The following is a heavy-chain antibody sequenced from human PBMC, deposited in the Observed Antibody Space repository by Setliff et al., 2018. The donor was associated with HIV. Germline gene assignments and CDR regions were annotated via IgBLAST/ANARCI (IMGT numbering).Heavy chain of an antibody. Sequence: ASVKVSCKASGGTFSSHAISWVRQAPGQGLEWMGGIIPMFGTANYAQKFQGSVTITADESTSTAYMELSSLRSEDTAVYYCARGGRVVPAATGSNAYDIWGQGTKVTVSS. V-gene: IGHV1-69*13. CDR1: GGTFSSHA. D-gene: IGHD2-2*01. CDR2: IIPMFGTA. J-gene: IGHJ3*02. CDR3: ARGGRVVPAATGSNAYDI.